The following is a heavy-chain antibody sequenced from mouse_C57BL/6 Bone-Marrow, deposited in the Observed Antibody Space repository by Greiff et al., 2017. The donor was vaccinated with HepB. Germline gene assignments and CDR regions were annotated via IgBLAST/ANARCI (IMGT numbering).Heavy chain of an antibody. CDR1: GFNIKDDY. CDR2: IDPENGDT. D-gene: IGHD2-4*01. J-gene: IGHJ4*01. V-gene: IGHV14-4*01. Sequence: EVKLQESGAELVRPGASVKLSCTASGFNIKDDYMHWVKQRPEQGLEWIGWIDPENGDTEYASKFQGKATITADTSSNTAYLQLSSLTSEDTAVYYCTPYDYPYYAMDYWGQGTSVTVSS. CDR3: TPYDYPYYAMDY.